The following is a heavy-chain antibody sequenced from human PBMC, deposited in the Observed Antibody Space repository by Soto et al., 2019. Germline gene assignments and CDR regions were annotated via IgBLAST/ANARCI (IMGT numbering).Heavy chain of an antibody. D-gene: IGHD2-2*01. CDR2: IYYSGST. J-gene: IGHJ3*02. V-gene: IGHV4-61*01. CDR3: ARVVRWDGAFDI. CDR1: GVSVSSGSYY. Sequence: QVQLQESGPGLVKPSETLSLTCTVSGVSVSSGSYYWSCILQPPGKGLEWIGYIYYSGSTNYNPPLKSRVTISVDTSKNQSSLELSSVTAADTAVYYCARVVRWDGAFDIWGQGTMVTVSS.